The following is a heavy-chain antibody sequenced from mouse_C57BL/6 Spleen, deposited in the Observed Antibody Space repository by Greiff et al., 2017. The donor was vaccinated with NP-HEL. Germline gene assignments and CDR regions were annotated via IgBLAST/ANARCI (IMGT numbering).Heavy chain of an antibody. CDR2: INPGSGGT. D-gene: IGHD1-1*02. J-gene: IGHJ2*01. CDR1: GYAFTNYL. Sequence: QVQLQQSGAELVRPGTSVKVSCKASGYAFTNYLIEWVKQRPGQGLEWIGVINPGSGGTNYNEKFKGKATLTADKSSSTAYMQLSSLTSEDSAVYFCARYGEYYFDYWGQGTTLTVSS. CDR3: ARYGEYYFDY. V-gene: IGHV1-54*01.